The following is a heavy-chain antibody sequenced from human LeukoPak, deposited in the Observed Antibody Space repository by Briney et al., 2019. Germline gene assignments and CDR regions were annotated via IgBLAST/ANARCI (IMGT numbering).Heavy chain of an antibody. CDR2: ISSSSSYI. J-gene: IGHJ3*02. CDR3: ARTIVGAEGHAFDI. D-gene: IGHD1-26*01. V-gene: IGHV3-21*01. Sequence: PGGSLRLSCAASGFTLSSYSMNWVRQAPGKGLEWVSSISSSSSYIYYADSVKGRFTISRDNAKNSLYLQMNSLRAEDTAVYYCARTIVGAEGHAFDIWGQGTMVTVSS. CDR1: GFTLSSYS.